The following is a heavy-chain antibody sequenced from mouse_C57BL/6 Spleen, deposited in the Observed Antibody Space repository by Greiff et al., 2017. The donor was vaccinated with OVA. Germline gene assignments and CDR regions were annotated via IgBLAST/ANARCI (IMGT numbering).Heavy chain of an antibody. CDR2: ISSGSSTI. CDR3: ARSYGSSYAMDY. CDR1: GFTFSDYG. D-gene: IGHD1-1*01. J-gene: IGHJ4*01. Sequence: EVNLVESGGGLVKPGGSLKLSCAASGFTFSDYGMHWVRQAPEKGLEWVAYISSGSSTIYYADTVKGRFTISRDNAKNTLFLQMTSLRSEDTAMYYCARSYGSSYAMDYWGQGTSVTVSS. V-gene: IGHV5-17*01.